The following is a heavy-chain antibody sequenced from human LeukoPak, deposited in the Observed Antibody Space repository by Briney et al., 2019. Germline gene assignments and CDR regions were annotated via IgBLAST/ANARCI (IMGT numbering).Heavy chain of an antibody. V-gene: IGHV3-48*03. D-gene: IGHD3-16*01. CDR1: GFRFSNYA. Sequence: GGSLRLSCAASGFRFSNYAMNWVRQAPGKGLEWVSYISSSGSTIYYADSVKGRFTISRDNAKNSLYLQMNSLRAEDTAVYYCARGVAAPIGGYYFDYWGQGTLVTVSS. CDR3: ARGVAAPIGGYYFDY. CDR2: ISSSGSTI. J-gene: IGHJ4*02.